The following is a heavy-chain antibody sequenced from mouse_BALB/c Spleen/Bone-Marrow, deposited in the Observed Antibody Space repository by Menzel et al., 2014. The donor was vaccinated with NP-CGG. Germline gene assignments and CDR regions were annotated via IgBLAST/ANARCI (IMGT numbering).Heavy chain of an antibody. V-gene: IGHV5-17*02. CDR2: ISSGSSTI. CDR3: TRGGNWDAFDS. J-gene: IGHJ2*01. CDR1: GFTFSSFG. D-gene: IGHD4-1*01. Sequence: EVMLVESGGGLVQPGGSRKLSCAASGFTFSSFGMHWVRQAPEKGLEWVAYISSGSSTIFYADTVKGRFTVSRDNPKNTLFLQMTSLRSEDTAMYFCTRGGNWDAFDSWGQGTTLTVSS.